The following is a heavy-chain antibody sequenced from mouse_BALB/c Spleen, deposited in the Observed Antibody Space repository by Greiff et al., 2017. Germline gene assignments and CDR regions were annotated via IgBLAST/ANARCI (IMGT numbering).Heavy chain of an antibody. CDR3: ARGTVVAYCFDY. J-gene: IGHJ2*01. D-gene: IGHD1-1*01. CDR1: GFTFSSYG. V-gene: IGHV5-17*02. CDR2: ISSGSSTI. Sequence: EVKLMESGGGLVQPGGSRKLSCAASGFTFSSYGMHWVRQAPEKGLEWVAYISSGSSTIYYADTVKGRFTISRDNPKNTLFLQMTSLRSEDTAMYCCARGTVVAYCFDYWGQGTPVTVSA.